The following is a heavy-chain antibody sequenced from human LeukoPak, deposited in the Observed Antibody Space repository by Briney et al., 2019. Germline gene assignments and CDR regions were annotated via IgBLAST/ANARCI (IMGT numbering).Heavy chain of an antibody. J-gene: IGHJ4*02. CDR3: ARGSLGIAVAGGDY. V-gene: IGHV3-48*03. D-gene: IGHD6-19*01. CDR1: GFTFSSYE. CDR2: ISSSGSTR. Sequence: PGGSLRLSCAASGFTFSSYEMDWVRQAPGKGLEWVSYISSSGSTRYYADSVKGRFTISRDNSKNTLYLQMNSLRAEDTAVYYCARGSLGIAVAGGDYWGQGTLVTVSS.